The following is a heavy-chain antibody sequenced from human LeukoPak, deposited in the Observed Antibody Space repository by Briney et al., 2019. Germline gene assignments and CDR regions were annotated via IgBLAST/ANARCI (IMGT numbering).Heavy chain of an antibody. V-gene: IGHV3-48*03. J-gene: IGHJ4*02. CDR2: ISSSGSTI. D-gene: IGHD6-13*01. CDR1: GFTFSSYE. CDR3: ARVGAFSGSWLLY. Sequence: GGSLRLSCAASGFTFSSYEMNWVRQAPGKGLEWVSYISSSGSTIYYADSVKGRFTISRDNAKNSLYLQMNSLRAEDTAVYYCARVGAFSGSWLLYWGQGTLVTVSS.